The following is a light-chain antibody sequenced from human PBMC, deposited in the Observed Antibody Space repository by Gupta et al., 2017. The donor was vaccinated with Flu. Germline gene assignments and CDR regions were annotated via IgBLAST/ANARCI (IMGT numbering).Light chain of an antibody. Sequence: DIVMTQTPLSLSVTPGQPASISCKSSQSLRHSDGKTYLYWYLQKPGQPPQLLIYEGSNRVSGLPDRFSGSASATYFTLKISLGSAEDVVVYYCRQSIQLPLTFGGGTKVEIK. V-gene: IGKV2D-29*01. CDR2: EGS. CDR3: RQSIQLPLT. J-gene: IGKJ4*01. CDR1: QSLRHSDGKTY.